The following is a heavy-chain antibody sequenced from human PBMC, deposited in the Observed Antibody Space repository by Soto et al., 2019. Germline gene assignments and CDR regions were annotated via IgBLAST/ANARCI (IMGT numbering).Heavy chain of an antibody. CDR3: ASFNDRSEPAAILY. CDR1: GYSFTSYW. Sequence: PGESLKISCKGSGYSFTSYWIGWVRHMPGKGLEWMGIIYPGDSDTRYSPSFQGQVTISADKSISTAYLKLSSVTASDTAVYYCASFNDRSEPAAILYWGQGTLVTVSS. V-gene: IGHV5-51*01. CDR2: IYPGDSDT. D-gene: IGHD2-2*02. J-gene: IGHJ4*02.